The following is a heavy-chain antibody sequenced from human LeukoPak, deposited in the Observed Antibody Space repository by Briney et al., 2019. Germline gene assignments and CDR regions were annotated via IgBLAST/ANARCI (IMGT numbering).Heavy chain of an antibody. D-gene: IGHD3-22*01. CDR2: INPNSGGT. CDR3: ARDSSGYFRDNWFDP. V-gene: IGHV1-2*02. CDR1: GYTFTGYY. Sequence: AASVKVSCKASGYTFTGYYMHWVRQAPGQGLEWMGWINPNSGGTNYAQKFQGRVTMTRNTSISTAYMELSSLRSEDTAVYYCARDSSGYFRDNWFDPWGQGTLVTVSS. J-gene: IGHJ5*02.